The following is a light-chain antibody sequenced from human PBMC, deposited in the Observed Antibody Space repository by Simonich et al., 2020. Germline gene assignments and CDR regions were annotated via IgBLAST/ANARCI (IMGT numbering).Light chain of an antibody. CDR2: DVS. CDR3: SSYTSSSTLV. V-gene: IGLV2-14*03. Sequence: QSALTQPASVSGSPGQPIPFPCTGTSSDVGGYNYVSCYQPHPGKAPQLMIYDVSKLPSGVSNRFSCSKSGNTASLAISGLQAEDEADYYCSSYTSSSTLVFGGGTKLTVL. J-gene: IGLJ3*02. CDR1: SSDVGGYNY.